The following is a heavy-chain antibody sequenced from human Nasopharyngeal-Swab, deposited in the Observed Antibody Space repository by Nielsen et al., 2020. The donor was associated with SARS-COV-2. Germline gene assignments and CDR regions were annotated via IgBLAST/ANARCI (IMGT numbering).Heavy chain of an antibody. CDR3: ARGSVYHTLLY. CDR2: ISTTNGSM. Sequence: GESLKISCAASGFSFSTYNMNWVRQAPGKGLEWVSSISTTNGSMDYADSVRGRFTISRDNAKNSLFLQMNNLRAEDTAVYYCARGSVYHTLLYWGQGTLVTVS. V-gene: IGHV3-21*01. J-gene: IGHJ4*02. CDR1: GFSFSTYN. D-gene: IGHD3-3*01.